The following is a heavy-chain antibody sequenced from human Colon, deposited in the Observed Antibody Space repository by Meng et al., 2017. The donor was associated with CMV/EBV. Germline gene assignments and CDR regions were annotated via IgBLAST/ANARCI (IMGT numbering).Heavy chain of an antibody. CDR3: ARTYYYESSGYYSYYYHSGMDV. D-gene: IGHD3-22*01. V-gene: IGHV4-61*01. J-gene: IGHJ6*02. Sequence: SETLSLTCSVSGGSVTSGSYYWSWIRQPPGKGLEWIGYMSYSGSTNYNPSLKSRVTISVDTSKNQFSLKLSSVTAADTAMYFCARTYYYESSGYYSYYYHSGMDVWGQGTPVTVSS. CDR2: MSYSGST. CDR1: GGSVTSGSYY.